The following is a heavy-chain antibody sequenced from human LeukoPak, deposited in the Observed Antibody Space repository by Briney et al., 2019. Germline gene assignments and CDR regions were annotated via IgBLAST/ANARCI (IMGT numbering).Heavy chain of an antibody. CDR1: GYSISSGNY. J-gene: IGHJ4*02. Sequence: PSETLSLTCTVSGYSISSGNYWGWIRQPPGKGPEWIGSIYHSGSTYYNPSLKSRVSISVDTSKNQFSLRLSSVTAADTAVYYCAGDGDFYYFDYWGQGTLVTVSS. CDR2: IYHSGST. V-gene: IGHV4-38-2*02. CDR3: AGDGDFYYFDY.